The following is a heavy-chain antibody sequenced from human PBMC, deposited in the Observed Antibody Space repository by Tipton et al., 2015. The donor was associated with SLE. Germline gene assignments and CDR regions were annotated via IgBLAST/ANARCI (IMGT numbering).Heavy chain of an antibody. CDR2: VYYSGST. CDR1: GGSISSYY. CDR3: ARGGGIRFLEWDYYYMDV. D-gene: IGHD3-3*01. Sequence: TLSLTCTVSGGSISSYYWSRIRQPPGKGLEWIGYVYYSGSTNYNPSLKSRVTISVDTSKNQFSLKLSSVTAADTAVYYCARGGGIRFLEWDYYYMDVWCKVTTVTVSS. V-gene: IGHV4-59*01. J-gene: IGHJ6*03.